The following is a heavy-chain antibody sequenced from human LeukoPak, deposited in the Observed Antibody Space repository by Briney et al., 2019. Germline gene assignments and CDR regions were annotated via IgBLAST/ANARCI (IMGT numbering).Heavy chain of an antibody. CDR1: GGSISSYY. CDR3: ARHGGSGWRDIDY. J-gene: IGHJ4*02. CDR2: IYYSGST. Sequence: SETLSLTCTVSGGSISSYYWSWIRQPPGKGLEWIGYIYYSGSTNYNPSLKGRVTISVDTSKNQFSLKLSSVTAADTAVYYCARHGGSGWRDIDYWGQGTLVTVSS. V-gene: IGHV4-59*08. D-gene: IGHD6-19*01.